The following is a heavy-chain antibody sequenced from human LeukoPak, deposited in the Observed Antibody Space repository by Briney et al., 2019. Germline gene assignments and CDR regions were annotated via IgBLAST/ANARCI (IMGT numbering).Heavy chain of an antibody. Sequence: SQTLSLTCTVSGGSISSGGYYWSWIRQHPGKGLEWIGYIYYSGSTYYNPSLKSRVTISIDTSKNQFSLKLSSVTAADTAVYYCAREGSRISGVNYYYYGMDVWGQGTTVTVSS. D-gene: IGHD1-20*01. J-gene: IGHJ6*02. CDR3: AREGSRISGVNYYYYGMDV. CDR2: IYYSGST. V-gene: IGHV4-31*03. CDR1: GGSISSGGYY.